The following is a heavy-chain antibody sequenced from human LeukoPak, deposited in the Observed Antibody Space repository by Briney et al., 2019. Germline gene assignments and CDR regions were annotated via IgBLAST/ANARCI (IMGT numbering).Heavy chain of an antibody. V-gene: IGHV4-61*01. Sequence: SETLSLTCTVSGGSVSSGTYYWSWIRQPPGKGLEWIGYIYYSGSTNYNPSLKSRVTISVDTSKNQFSLKLSSVTAADTAVYYCARGTDTAMASANGMDVWGQGTTVTVSS. CDR1: GGSVSSGTYY. J-gene: IGHJ6*02. CDR2: IYYSGST. D-gene: IGHD5-18*01. CDR3: ARGTDTAMASANGMDV.